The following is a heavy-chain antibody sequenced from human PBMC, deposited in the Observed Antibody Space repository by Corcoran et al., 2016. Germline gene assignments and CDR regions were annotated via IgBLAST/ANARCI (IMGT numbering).Heavy chain of an antibody. CDR2: IIPIFGTA. CDR1: GGTFSSYA. V-gene: IGHV1-69*01. Sequence: QVQLVQSGAEVKKPGSSVKVSCKASGGTFSSYAISWVRQAPGQGLEWMGGIIPIFGTANYAQKFQGRVTITADESTSTAYMELSSLRSEDTAVYYCARTGIAVAGHGDYYYYYGMDVWGQGTTVTVSS. CDR3: ARTGIAVAGHGDYYYYYGMDV. D-gene: IGHD6-19*01. J-gene: IGHJ6*02.